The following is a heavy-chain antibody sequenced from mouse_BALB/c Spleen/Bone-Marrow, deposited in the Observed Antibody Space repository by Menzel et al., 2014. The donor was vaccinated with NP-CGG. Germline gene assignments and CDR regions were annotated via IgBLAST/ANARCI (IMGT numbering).Heavy chain of an antibody. CDR1: GYSFTGYT. Sequence: VHVKQSGPELVKPGASMNISCKASGYSFTGYTMNWVKQSHGKNLEWIGLINPDNGDTSCNQKFKGKATLTIDKSSSTAYMELLSLTSEDSAVYYCARYYRYDFDYWGQGTTLTVSS. V-gene: IGHV1-18*01. CDR3: ARYYRYDFDY. J-gene: IGHJ2*01. D-gene: IGHD2-14*01. CDR2: INPDNGDT.